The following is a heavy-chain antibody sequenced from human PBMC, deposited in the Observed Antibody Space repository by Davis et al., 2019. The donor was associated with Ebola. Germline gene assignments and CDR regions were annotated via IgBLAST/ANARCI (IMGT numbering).Heavy chain of an antibody. CDR3: TRDARRVRIYGMDV. J-gene: IGHJ6*02. CDR2: IKSKTDGGTT. Sequence: GGSLRLSCAASGFTFSNAWMSWVRQAPGKGLEWVGRIKSKTDGGTTDYAASVKGRFTISRDDSKSIAYLQMNSLKTEDTAVYYCTRDARRVRIYGMDVWGQGTTVTVSS. CDR1: GFTFSNAW. V-gene: IGHV3-15*01. D-gene: IGHD2-15*01.